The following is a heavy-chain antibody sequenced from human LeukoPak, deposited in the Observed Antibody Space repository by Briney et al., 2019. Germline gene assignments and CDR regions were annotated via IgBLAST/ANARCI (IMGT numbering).Heavy chain of an antibody. CDR1: GGSISRSSYF. V-gene: IGHV4-39*01. D-gene: IGHD6-13*01. Sequence: SETLSLTCTVSGGSISRSSYFWGWIRQSPGKGLEWIGTIYYSGDTYYNPSLKSRVTIFVDTSKNQISLKLSSVTATDTAVYYCARHASSSTIDYWGQGTLVTVSS. CDR3: ARHASSSTIDY. CDR2: IYYSGDT. J-gene: IGHJ4*02.